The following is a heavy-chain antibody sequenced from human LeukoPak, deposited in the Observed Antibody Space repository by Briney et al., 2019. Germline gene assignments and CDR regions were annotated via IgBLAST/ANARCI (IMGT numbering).Heavy chain of an antibody. J-gene: IGHJ4*02. CDR3: ARVGNYYDYVWGSYRLPDY. CDR2: IIAYNGNT. V-gene: IGHV1-18*01. Sequence: ASVKVSCKASGYTFTSYGISWVRQAPGQGLEGMGWIIAYNGNTNYAQKLQGRVTMTTDTSTSTAYMELRSLRSDDTAVYYCARVGNYYDYVWGSYRLPDYWGQGTLVTVSS. D-gene: IGHD3-16*02. CDR1: GYTFTSYG.